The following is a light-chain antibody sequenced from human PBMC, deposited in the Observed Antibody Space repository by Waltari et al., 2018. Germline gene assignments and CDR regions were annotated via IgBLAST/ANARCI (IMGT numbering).Light chain of an antibody. Sequence: QSVLTQPPSVSGAPGQRVTISCTGSSSNIGAGYDVHWSQQLPGTAPKLLIYGNSNRPSGVPDRFSGSKSGTSASLAITGLQAEDEADYYCQSYDSSLSGPNVFGSGTKVTVL. CDR1: SSNIGAGYD. J-gene: IGLJ6*01. V-gene: IGLV1-40*01. CDR3: QSYDSSLSGPNV. CDR2: GNS.